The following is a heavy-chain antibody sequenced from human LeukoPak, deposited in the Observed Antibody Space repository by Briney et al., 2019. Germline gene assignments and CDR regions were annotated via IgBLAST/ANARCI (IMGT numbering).Heavy chain of an antibody. D-gene: IGHD4-17*01. Sequence: GGSLRLSCAASGFTFSRYAMHWVRQAPGKGLEGVAVMSSDGSKKYYADSVKGRFTISRDNSKNTLYLQMNSLRAEDTAVYYCAKKFTGTTVISGDYFDYWGQGTLVTVSS. CDR2: MSSDGSKK. V-gene: IGHV3-30-3*02. J-gene: IGHJ4*02. CDR3: AKKFTGTTVISGDYFDY. CDR1: GFTFSRYA.